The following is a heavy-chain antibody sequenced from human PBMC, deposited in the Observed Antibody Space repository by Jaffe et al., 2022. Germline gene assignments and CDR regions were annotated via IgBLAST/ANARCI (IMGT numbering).Heavy chain of an antibody. CDR2: ISSSGSTI. D-gene: IGHD5-18*01. CDR1: GFTFSSYE. J-gene: IGHJ2*01. V-gene: IGHV3-48*03. Sequence: EVQLVESGGGLVQPGGSLRLSCAASGFTFSSYEMNWVRQAPGKGLEWVSYISSSGSTIYYADSVKGRFTISRDNAKNSLYLQMNSLRAEDTAVYYCARGGGVQLWFDWYFDLWGRGTLVTVSS. CDR3: ARGGGVQLWFDWYFDL.